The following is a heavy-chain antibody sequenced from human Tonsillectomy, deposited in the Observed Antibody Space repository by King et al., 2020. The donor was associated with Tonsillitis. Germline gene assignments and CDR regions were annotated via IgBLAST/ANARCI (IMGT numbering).Heavy chain of an antibody. CDR2: ISWNSGSI. CDR1: GFTFDDYA. CDR3: AKAARGYYYDSSGYFDAFDI. V-gene: IGHV3-9*01. Sequence: DVQLVESGGGLVQPGRSLRLSCAASGFTFDDYAMHWVRQAPGKGLEWVSGISWNSGSIGYADSVKGRFTISRDNAKNSLYLQMNSPRAEDTALYYCAKAARGYYYDSSGYFDAFDIWGQGTMVTVSS. D-gene: IGHD3-22*01. J-gene: IGHJ3*02.